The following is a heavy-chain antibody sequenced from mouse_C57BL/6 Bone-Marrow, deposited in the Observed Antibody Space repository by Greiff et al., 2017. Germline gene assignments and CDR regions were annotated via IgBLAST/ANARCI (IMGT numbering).Heavy chain of an antibody. CDR3: ATSYYGSRYSAMDY. V-gene: IGHV2-5*01. J-gene: IGHJ4*01. D-gene: IGHD1-1*01. CDR2: ICSSGST. CDR1: GFSLTSYG. Sequence: QVQLQQSGPGLVQPSPSLSITCTVSGFSLTSYGVHWVRQSPGKGLEWLGVICSSGSTNYNAAFLSRLTITKDNSKSQVSFKMNRLLADDTAIYYCATSYYGSRYSAMDYWGKGTSVTVSS.